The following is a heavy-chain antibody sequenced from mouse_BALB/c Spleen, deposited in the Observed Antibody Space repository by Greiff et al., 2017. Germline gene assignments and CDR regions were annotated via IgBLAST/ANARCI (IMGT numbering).Heavy chain of an antibody. CDR3: AKYGNYDFDY. J-gene: IGHJ2*01. CDR1: GYSITSDYA. CDR2: ISYSGST. D-gene: IGHD2-1*01. V-gene: IGHV3-2*02. Sequence: VQLKESGPGLVKPSQSLSLTCTVTGYSITSDYAWNWIRQFPGNKLEWMGYISYSGSTSYNPSLKSRISITRDTSKNQFFLQLNSVTTEDTATYYCAKYGNYDFDYWGQGTTLTVSS.